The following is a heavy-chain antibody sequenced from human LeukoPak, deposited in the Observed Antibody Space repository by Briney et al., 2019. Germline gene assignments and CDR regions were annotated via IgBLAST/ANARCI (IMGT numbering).Heavy chain of an antibody. V-gene: IGHV3-30*03. CDR1: GFTFSSYG. CDR2: ISYDGSNK. CDR3: ARESSGKYYFDY. D-gene: IGHD6-19*01. J-gene: IGHJ4*02. Sequence: GGSLRLSCAASGFTFSSYGMHWVRQAPGKGLEWVAVISYDGSNKYYADSVKGRFTISRDNSKNTLYLQMNSLRAEDTAVYYCARESSGKYYFDYWGQGTLVTVSS.